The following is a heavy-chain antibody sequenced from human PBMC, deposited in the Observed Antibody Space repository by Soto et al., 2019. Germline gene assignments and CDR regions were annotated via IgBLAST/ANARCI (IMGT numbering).Heavy chain of an antibody. Sequence: HPVGSLRLSCTASGFTFGDYAINWVRQVPGKGLEWLGFIRNDIYDETTEYAASVKGRIIISRDDSKSMAYLQMDSLKTEDTGVYYCTRGRDGYNPYYFIYWGQGALVTVSS. CDR3: TRGRDGYNPYYFIY. V-gene: IGHV3-49*04. CDR1: GFTFGDYA. D-gene: IGHD5-12*01. J-gene: IGHJ4*02. CDR2: IRNDIYDETT.